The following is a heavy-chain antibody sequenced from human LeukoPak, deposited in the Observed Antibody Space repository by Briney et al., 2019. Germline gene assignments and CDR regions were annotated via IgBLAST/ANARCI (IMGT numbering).Heavy chain of an antibody. CDR3: AKLAVASADS. J-gene: IGHJ4*02. CDR2: ISPSGTTK. CDR1: GFSFSIYE. V-gene: IGHV3-48*03. Sequence: GGSLRLSCAASGFSFSIYEMNWVRQAPGKGLEWVSNISPSGTTKYYADSVKGRFTISRDNAKNSLYLQMSSLRAEDTGVYYCAKLAVASADSWGQGTLVTVSS. D-gene: IGHD6-19*01.